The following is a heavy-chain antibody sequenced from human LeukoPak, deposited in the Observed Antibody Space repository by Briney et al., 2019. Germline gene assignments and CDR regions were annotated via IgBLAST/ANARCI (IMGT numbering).Heavy chain of an antibody. J-gene: IGHJ3*02. Sequence: GGSLRLSCAASGFTFDDYGMSWVRQAPGKGLEWVSGINWNGGSTGYADSVKGRFTISRDNAKNSLYLQMNSLRAEDTAVYYCARVSAGVIGMKDVFDIWGQGTMVTVSS. CDR1: GFTFDDYG. CDR3: ARVSAGVIGMKDVFDI. V-gene: IGHV3-20*04. CDR2: INWNGGST. D-gene: IGHD3-16*02.